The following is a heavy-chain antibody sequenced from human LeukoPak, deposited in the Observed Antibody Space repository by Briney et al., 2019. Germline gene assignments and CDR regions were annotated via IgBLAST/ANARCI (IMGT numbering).Heavy chain of an antibody. CDR3: ASTSWELPDY. Sequence: PGGSLRLSCAASGFTVSSNYMSWVRQAPGKGLEWVSVFYAGGGTFYADSVKGRFTISRDNAKNSLYLQMNSLRAEDTAVYYCASTSWELPDYWGQGTLVTVSS. CDR1: GFTVSSNY. D-gene: IGHD1-26*01. CDR2: FYAGGGT. V-gene: IGHV3-53*01. J-gene: IGHJ4*02.